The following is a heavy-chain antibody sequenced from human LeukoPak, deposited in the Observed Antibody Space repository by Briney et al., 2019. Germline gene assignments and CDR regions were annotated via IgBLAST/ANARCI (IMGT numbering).Heavy chain of an antibody. CDR3: ARDSAGTCSGAGCDPGDFDY. Sequence: KAGGSLKLSCAASGFTFSDYYMTWVRRAPGKGLEWISHISGRSTDTNYADSVKGRFTISRDNAKNSLYLQMNSLRVEDAAVYYCARDSAGTCSGAGCDPGDFDYWGQGTLVTVSS. CDR1: GFTFSDYY. J-gene: IGHJ4*02. CDR2: ISGRSTDT. V-gene: IGHV3-11*06. D-gene: IGHD2-15*01.